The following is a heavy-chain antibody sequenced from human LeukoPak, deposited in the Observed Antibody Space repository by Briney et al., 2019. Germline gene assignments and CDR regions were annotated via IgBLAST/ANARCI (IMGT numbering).Heavy chain of an antibody. CDR3: ARQLPGIQLWSGGYFDY. CDR1: GGSFSGYY. V-gene: IGHV4-34*01. J-gene: IGHJ4*02. Sequence: SETLSLTCAVYGGSFSGYYWSWIRQPPGKGLEWIGEINHSGSTNYNPSLKSRVTISVDTSKNQFSLKLSSVTAADTAVYYCARQLPGIQLWSGGYFDYWGQGTLVTVSS. CDR2: INHSGST. D-gene: IGHD5-18*01.